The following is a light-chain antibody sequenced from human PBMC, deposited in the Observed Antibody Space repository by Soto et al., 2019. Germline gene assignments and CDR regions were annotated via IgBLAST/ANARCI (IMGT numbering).Light chain of an antibody. V-gene: IGLV2-14*01. CDR1: SSDVVGYNY. J-gene: IGLJ1*01. Sequence: QYLLTEAASVSGSRGQSITIFCTGTSSDVVGYNYVSWYQQHPGKAPKFMIYEVSNRPSGVSNRFSGSKSGNTASLTISGLQAEDEADYYCSSYTSSSTLSVLGTGTKVTVL. CDR3: SSYTSSSTLSV. CDR2: EVS.